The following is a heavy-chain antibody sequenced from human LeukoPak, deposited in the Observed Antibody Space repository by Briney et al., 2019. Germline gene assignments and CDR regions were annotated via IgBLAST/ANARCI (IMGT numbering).Heavy chain of an antibody. J-gene: IGHJ4*02. D-gene: IGHD4-17*01. Sequence: SGTLSLTCAVSGGSIGSSNWWSWARQPPGKGLEWIGEIYHSGTTNYNPSLKSRVTMSVDKSKNQFSLKLSSVTAADTATYYCATYFYGDYASYYFDFWGQGTLVTVSS. CDR3: ATYFYGDYASYYFDF. CDR1: GGSIGSSNW. V-gene: IGHV4-4*02. CDR2: IYHSGTT.